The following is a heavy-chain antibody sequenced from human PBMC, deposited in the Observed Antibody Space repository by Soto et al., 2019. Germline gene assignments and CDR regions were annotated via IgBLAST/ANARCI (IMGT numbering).Heavy chain of an antibody. CDR2: VSAYNGNT. CDR1: GFTFTSYG. V-gene: IGHV1-18*01. J-gene: IGHJ4*02. D-gene: IGHD2-15*01. CDR3: SRGGRSWQPHEDY. Sequence: QVQLVQSGAEVKKPGASMKVSCKASGFTFTSYGISWVRQAPGQGLEWMGWVSAYNGNTHYAQKLQGRVTMTTDTSTTTAYMGLRSLRSEDTAVYYCSRGGRSWQPHEDYWGQGTLVTVSS.